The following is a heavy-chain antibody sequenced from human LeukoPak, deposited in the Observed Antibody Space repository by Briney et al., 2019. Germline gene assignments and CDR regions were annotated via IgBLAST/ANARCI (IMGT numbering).Heavy chain of an antibody. CDR3: TRDRLACTSTACYSSFDY. V-gene: IGHV3-7*01. D-gene: IGHD2-2*01. J-gene: IGHJ4*02. Sequence: GGSLRLSCAASGFSFSSYWMTWVRQAPGKGLEWVANIKEDGSEKNYVDSVKGRFTISRDNAKNSLYLQMNSLRAEDTAVYYCTRDRLACTSTACYSSFDYWGQGTLVTVSS. CDR2: IKEDGSEK. CDR1: GFSFSSYW.